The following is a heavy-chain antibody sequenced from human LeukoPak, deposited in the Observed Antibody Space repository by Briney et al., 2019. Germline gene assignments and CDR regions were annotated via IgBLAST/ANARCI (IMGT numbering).Heavy chain of an antibody. Sequence: PGGSLRLSCAASGFTFSSYEMNWVRQAPGKGLEWVSYISSSGSTIYYADSVKGRFTISRDNAKNSLYLQMNSLRAEDTAVYYCAREGYYGDYYYYYMDVWGKGTTVTISS. D-gene: IGHD4-17*01. V-gene: IGHV3-48*03. CDR2: ISSSGSTI. J-gene: IGHJ6*03. CDR3: AREGYYGDYYYYYMDV. CDR1: GFTFSSYE.